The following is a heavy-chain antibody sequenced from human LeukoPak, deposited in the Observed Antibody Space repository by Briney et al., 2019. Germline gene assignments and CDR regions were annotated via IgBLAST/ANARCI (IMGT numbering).Heavy chain of an antibody. V-gene: IGHV1-18*01. CDR2: INPNKGNT. CDR1: GYILTPHG. Sequence: ASVKVSCKTSGYILTPHGITWVRQAPGQGLEWMGWINPNKGNTNYEPKLQGRVTMTTDTSTRTAYMELRGLRSDDTAVYYCARFTREIGDAFDIWGQGTMVTVSS. CDR3: ARFTREIGDAFDI. J-gene: IGHJ3*02. D-gene: IGHD3-3*01.